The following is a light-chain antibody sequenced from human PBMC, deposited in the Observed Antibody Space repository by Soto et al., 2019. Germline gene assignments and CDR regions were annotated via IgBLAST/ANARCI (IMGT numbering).Light chain of an antibody. CDR1: SSNIVTNH. V-gene: IGLV1-47*01. Sequence: QSALTQPPSASGTPGQRVTISCSGSSSNIVTNHVYWYQHLPGMSPKLLIYRNSLRPSGVPDRFSGCKSGTSASLASSGIRSEDEADYYCAAWDDSLSGWVFGGGTKLTVL. J-gene: IGLJ3*02. CDR3: AAWDDSLSGWV. CDR2: RNS.